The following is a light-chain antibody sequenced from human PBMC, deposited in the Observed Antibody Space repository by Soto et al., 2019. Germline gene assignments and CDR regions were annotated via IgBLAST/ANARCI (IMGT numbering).Light chain of an antibody. CDR2: AAS. V-gene: IGKV1-39*01. CDR3: QQANSFPLT. CDR1: QSINSY. Sequence: DIQMTQSPSSLSASVGDRVTITCRASQSINSYLNWCQQKPGKAPKCLIYAASSLQSGVPSRFSGSGSGTDFTLTISSLQPEDFATYYCQQANSFPLTFGGGTRLEIK. J-gene: IGKJ5*01.